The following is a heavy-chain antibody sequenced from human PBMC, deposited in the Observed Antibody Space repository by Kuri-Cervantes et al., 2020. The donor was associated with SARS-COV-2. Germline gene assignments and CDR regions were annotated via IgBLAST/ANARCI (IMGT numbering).Heavy chain of an antibody. J-gene: IGHJ4*02. CDR1: GFTFSSYA. V-gene: IGHV3-23*01. Sequence: GGSLRLSCAASGFTFSSYAMSWVRQAPGKGLEWVSAISGSGGSTYYADSVKGRFTISRDNSKNTLYLQMNSLRAEDTAVYYCARWQRGSSWYSVFDYWGQGTLVTVSS. D-gene: IGHD6-13*01. CDR3: ARWQRGSSWYSVFDY. CDR2: ISGSGGST.